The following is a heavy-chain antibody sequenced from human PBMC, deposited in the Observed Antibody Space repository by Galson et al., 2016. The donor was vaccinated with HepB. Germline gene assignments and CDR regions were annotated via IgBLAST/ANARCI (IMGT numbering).Heavy chain of an antibody. D-gene: IGHD6-13*01. CDR3: ARVQQLDYYYYYMDV. V-gene: IGHV3-11*06. CDR2: ISSTSRYT. J-gene: IGHJ6*03. CDR1: GFTFSDYY. Sequence: SLRLSCAASGFTFSDYYMTWIRQAPGKGLEWVSYISSTSRYTNYADSLKSRFTISRGNAKNSLYLQMHSLRAEDTAVYYCARVQQLDYYYYYMDVWGKGPTVTVSS.